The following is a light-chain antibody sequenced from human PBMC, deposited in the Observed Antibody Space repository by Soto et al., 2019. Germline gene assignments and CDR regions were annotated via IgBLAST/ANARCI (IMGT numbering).Light chain of an antibody. CDR1: SRDVGGYNY. J-gene: IGLJ1*01. Sequence: QSALTQPASVSGSPGQSITISCTGTSRDVGGYNYVSWYQQHPGKAPKLTIYDVSNRPSGVSNRFSGSKSGNTASLTISGLQAEDEADYYCNSYTSSSTLLYVFGTGTKLTVL. CDR2: DVS. V-gene: IGLV2-14*01. CDR3: NSYTSSSTLLYV.